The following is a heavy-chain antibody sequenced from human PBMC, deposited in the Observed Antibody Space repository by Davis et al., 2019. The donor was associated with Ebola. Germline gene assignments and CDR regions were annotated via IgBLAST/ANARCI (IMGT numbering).Heavy chain of an antibody. CDR2: IIPIFGTA. CDR1: GYTFTSYD. V-gene: IGHV1-69*06. D-gene: IGHD6-13*01. CDR3: ARVGDGLAAGTAMDV. J-gene: IGHJ6*02. Sequence: SVKVSCKASGYTFTSYDINWVRQATGQGLEWMGGIIPIFGTANYAQKFQGRVTITADKSTSTAYMELSSLRSEDTAVYYCARVGDGLAAGTAMDVWGQGTTVTVSS.